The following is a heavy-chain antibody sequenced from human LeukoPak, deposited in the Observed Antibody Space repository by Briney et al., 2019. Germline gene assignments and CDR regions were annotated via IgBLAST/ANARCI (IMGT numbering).Heavy chain of an antibody. CDR3: ASHAGHYYDSSGYPLFDY. CDR2: IYPGDSDT. V-gene: IGHV5-51*01. J-gene: IGHJ4*02. D-gene: IGHD3-22*01. Sequence: GESLKISCKGSGYTFTSYWIGWVRQMPGKGLEWMGFIYPGDSDTRYSPSFQGQVTISADKSISTAYLQWSSLRASDTAMYYCASHAGHYYDSSGYPLFDYWGQGTLVTVSS. CDR1: GYTFTSYW.